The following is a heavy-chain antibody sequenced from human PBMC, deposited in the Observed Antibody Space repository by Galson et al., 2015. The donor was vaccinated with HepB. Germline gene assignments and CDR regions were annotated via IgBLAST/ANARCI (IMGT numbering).Heavy chain of an antibody. CDR3: TTVFLYSRGKHYTDY. D-gene: IGHD6-13*01. CDR1: GFTFSNAW. CDR2: IKSKTDGGTT. V-gene: IGHV3-15*01. J-gene: IGHJ4*02. Sequence: SLRLSCAASGFTFSNAWMSWVRQAPGKGLEWVGRIKSKTDGGTTDYAAPVKGRFTISRDDSKNTLYLQMNSLKTEDTAEYYCTTVFLYSRGKHYTDYWGQGTLVTVSS.